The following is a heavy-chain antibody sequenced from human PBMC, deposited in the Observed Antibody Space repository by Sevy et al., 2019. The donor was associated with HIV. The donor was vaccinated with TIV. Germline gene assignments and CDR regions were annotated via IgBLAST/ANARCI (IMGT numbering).Heavy chain of an antibody. Sequence: ASVKVSCKASGYTFTGYYIHWVRQAPGQGLEWMGWINPNSGGTYFAKKFQDSVTMTTDTSVNTAFMELRSLRFDDTAVYYCARMGDYYDSSGYYPLKFWGLGTLVTVSS. J-gene: IGHJ4*02. CDR3: ARMGDYYDSSGYYPLKF. CDR1: GYTFTGYY. V-gene: IGHV1-2*02. D-gene: IGHD3-22*01. CDR2: INPNSGGT.